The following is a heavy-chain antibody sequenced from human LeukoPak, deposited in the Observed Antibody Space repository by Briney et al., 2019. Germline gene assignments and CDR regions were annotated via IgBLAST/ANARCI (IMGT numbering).Heavy chain of an antibody. D-gene: IGHD3-10*01. CDR3: ARDFSASTFTYYYYGMDV. V-gene: IGHV1-46*01. Sequence: ASVKVSCKASGYTFTSYYMHWVRQAPGQGLERMGIINPSGGSTSYAQKFQGRVTMTRDTSTSTVYMELSSLRSEDTAVYYCARDFSASTFTYYYYGMDVWGQGTTVTVSS. CDR2: INPSGGST. J-gene: IGHJ6*02. CDR1: GYTFTSYY.